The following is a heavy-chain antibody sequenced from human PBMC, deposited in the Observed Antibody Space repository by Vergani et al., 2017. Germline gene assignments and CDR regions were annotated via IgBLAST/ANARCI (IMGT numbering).Heavy chain of an antibody. J-gene: IGHJ5*01. CDR2: IKSDGSIT. Sequence: EVLLVESGGGFFQPGGSLRLSCSASGFSFNSYWMHWVRQVPGKGLLWVSRIKSDGSITAYADSVKGRFTISRDNAQNTLYLQMNSLRVEDTGVYYCARARCIATCYMSNWLDSWGQGTLVTVSS. CDR1: GFSFNSYW. D-gene: IGHD3-9*01. CDR3: ARARCIATCYMSNWLDS. V-gene: IGHV3-74*03.